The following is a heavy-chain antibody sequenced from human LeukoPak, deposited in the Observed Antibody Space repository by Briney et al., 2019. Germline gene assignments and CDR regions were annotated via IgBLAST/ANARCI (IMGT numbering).Heavy chain of an antibody. CDR2: ISYDGSNK. CDR3: ARDPFMIVVVEDLYYFDY. D-gene: IGHD3-22*01. V-gene: IGHV3-30-3*01. J-gene: IGHJ4*02. Sequence: LPGRSLRLSCAASGFTFSSYAMHWVRQAPGKGLEWVAVISYDGSNKYYADSVKGRFTISRDNSKNTLYLQMNSLRAEDTAVYYCARDPFMIVVVEDLYYFDYWGQGTLVTVSS. CDR1: GFTFSSYA.